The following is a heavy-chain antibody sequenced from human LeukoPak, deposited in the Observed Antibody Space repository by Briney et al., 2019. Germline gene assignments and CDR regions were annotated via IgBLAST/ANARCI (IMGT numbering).Heavy chain of an antibody. J-gene: IGHJ4*02. D-gene: IGHD4-17*01. Sequence: ASLKVSCKASGYTFIGYYMHWVRQAPGQGLEWMGRINPNSGGTDYAQKFQGRVTMTRDTSISTAYLEFSSLRSDDTAVYYCAIDWSMTTLDYWGQGTLVTVSS. CDR1: GYTFIGYY. CDR2: INPNSGGT. V-gene: IGHV1-2*06. CDR3: AIDWSMTTLDY.